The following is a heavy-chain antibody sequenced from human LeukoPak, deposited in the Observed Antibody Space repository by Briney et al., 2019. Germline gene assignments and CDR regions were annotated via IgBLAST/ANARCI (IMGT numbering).Heavy chain of an antibody. CDR3: ARTTMVRGTYYMDV. CDR2: INHNGST. Sequence: KPSETLSLTCAVYGGSFSGYYWSSIRQPPGKGLEWNGAINHNGSTYNNPPLKSQLTKTVNTSNNQFSPKLSSVTAADTAVYYWARTTMVRGTYYMDVWGKGTTVTISS. V-gene: IGHV4-34*01. CDR1: GGSFSGYY. J-gene: IGHJ6*03. D-gene: IGHD3-10*01.